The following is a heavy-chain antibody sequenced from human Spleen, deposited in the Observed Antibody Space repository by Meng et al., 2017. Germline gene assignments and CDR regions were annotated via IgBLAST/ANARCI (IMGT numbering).Heavy chain of an antibody. V-gene: IGHV3-30*04. CDR3: ARPRHFFDSPFDY. CDR2: ISYDGSNK. D-gene: IGHD3-22*01. J-gene: IGHJ4*02. Sequence: GESLKISCAASGFTFSSYAMHWVRQAPGKGLEWVAVISYDGSNKYYADSVKGRFTISRDNSKNTLYLQMNSLRAEDTAVYYCARPRHFFDSPFDYWGQGTLVTVSS. CDR1: GFTFSSYA.